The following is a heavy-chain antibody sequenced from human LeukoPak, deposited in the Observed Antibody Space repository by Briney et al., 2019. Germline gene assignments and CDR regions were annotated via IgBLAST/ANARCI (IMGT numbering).Heavy chain of an antibody. V-gene: IGHV3-73*01. D-gene: IGHD2-15*01. J-gene: IGHJ4*02. CDR2: IRSRANSYAT. CDR1: GFTFSGSG. CDR3: TRRYCSGGSCYSDY. Sequence: GGSLRLSCAASGFTFSGSGMHWVRQASGKGLEWVGRIRSRANSYATAYAASVRGRFTISRDDSKNTAYLQMNSLRTEDTAVYYCTRRYCSGGSCYSDYWGQGTLVTVSS.